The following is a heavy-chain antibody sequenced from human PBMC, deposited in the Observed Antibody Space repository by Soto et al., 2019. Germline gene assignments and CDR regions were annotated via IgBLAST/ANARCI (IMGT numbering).Heavy chain of an antibody. CDR1: GFTFSSYA. V-gene: IGHV3-23*01. J-gene: IGHJ6*03. CDR3: ALHHPNYYYYYMDV. CDR2: ISGSGGST. Sequence: PGGSLRLSCAASGFTFSSYAMSWVRQAPGKGLEWVSAISGSGGSTYYADSVKGRFTISRDNSKNTLYLQMNSLRAEDTAVYYCALHHPNYYYYYMDVWGKGTTVTVSS.